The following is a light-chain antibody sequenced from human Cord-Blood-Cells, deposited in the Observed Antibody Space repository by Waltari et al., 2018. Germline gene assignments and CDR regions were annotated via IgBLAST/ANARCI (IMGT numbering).Light chain of an antibody. CDR2: AVS. V-gene: IGLV2-14*01. CDR1: SSDVGGYDY. Sequence: QSALTQPASVSGSPGQSLTIPCTGTSSDVGGYDYVSRYQQHPGKAPELMVYAVSNRPSGVSKPFSGSKSGNTASLTISGLQAEDEADYYCSAYTSSSTVVFGGGTKLTVL. J-gene: IGLJ2*01. CDR3: SAYTSSSTVV.